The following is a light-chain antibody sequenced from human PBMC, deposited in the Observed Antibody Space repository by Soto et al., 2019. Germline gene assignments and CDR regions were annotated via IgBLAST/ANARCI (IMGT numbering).Light chain of an antibody. CDR1: GSDVGGYNY. V-gene: IGLV2-14*01. J-gene: IGLJ2*01. Sequence: QSALTQPASVSGSPGPSITISCTGTGSDVGGYNYVSWYQQHPGIAPKVMIYDVSNRPSGVSNRFSGSKSGNTASLTISGLQAEDEADYYCSSYTSASTPLVFGGGTKVTVL. CDR2: DVS. CDR3: SSYTSASTPLV.